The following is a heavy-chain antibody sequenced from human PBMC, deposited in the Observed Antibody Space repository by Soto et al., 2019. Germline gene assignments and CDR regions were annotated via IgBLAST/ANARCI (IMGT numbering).Heavy chain of an antibody. J-gene: IGHJ3*02. D-gene: IGHD5-18*01. CDR2: INHNGGT. V-gene: IGHV4-34*01. CDR1: GGSFSGYS. CDR3: ARAGMEYNYGHLSTFEI. Sequence: PSETLSLTCAVYGGSFSGYSWSWIRQPPGKGLEWIGQINHNGGTNHNPSLKSRVVTSIDTSKNQFSLKLSSVTAADTAIYYCARAGMEYNYGHLSTFEIWGQGTVVTVSS.